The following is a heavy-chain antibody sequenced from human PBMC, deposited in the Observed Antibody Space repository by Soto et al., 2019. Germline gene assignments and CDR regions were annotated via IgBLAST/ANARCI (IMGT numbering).Heavy chain of an antibody. V-gene: IGHV4-59*01. J-gene: IGHJ5*02. Sequence: PSETLSLTCTVSGGSISSYYWSWIRQPPGKGLEWIGYIYYSGSTNYNPSLKSRVTISVDTSKNQFSLKLSSVTAADTAVYYCARDSNWNYENWFDPWGQGTLVTVSS. CDR2: IYYSGST. D-gene: IGHD1-7*01. CDR1: GGSISSYY. CDR3: ARDSNWNYENWFDP.